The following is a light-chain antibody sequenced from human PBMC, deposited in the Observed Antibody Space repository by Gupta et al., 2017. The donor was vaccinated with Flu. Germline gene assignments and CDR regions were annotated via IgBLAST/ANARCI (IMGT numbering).Light chain of an antibody. CDR2: EVS. Sequence: SVTISCTGTSSDVGGYNYVYWYQQHPGKAPKLMIYEVSKRPAGVPDRFSGSKSGNTASLTVSGLQAEDEADYYCSSYAGSSFYVFGTGTKVTVL. J-gene: IGLJ1*01. CDR3: SSYAGSSFYV. V-gene: IGLV2-8*01. CDR1: SSDVGGYNY.